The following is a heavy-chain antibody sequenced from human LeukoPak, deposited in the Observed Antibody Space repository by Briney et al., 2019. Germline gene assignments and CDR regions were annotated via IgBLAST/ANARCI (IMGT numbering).Heavy chain of an antibody. CDR3: ARGSIRTAASKFDY. CDR1: GYCFTDYY. V-gene: IGHV1-2*02. D-gene: IGHD6-13*01. Sequence: ASVTVSCKACGYCFTDYYMHWVRQAPGQGLEWMGWINPNSGGTKYAQKFEGGVTMTRDTSISTAYMELRRVTSDDTAVYYCARGSIRTAASKFDYWGQGTLVTVSS. CDR2: INPNSGGT. J-gene: IGHJ4*02.